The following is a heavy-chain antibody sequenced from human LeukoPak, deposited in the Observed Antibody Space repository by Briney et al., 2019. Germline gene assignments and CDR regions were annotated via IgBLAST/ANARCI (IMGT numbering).Heavy chain of an antibody. Sequence: GGSLRLSCAASGFTFSSYSMNWVRQAPGKGLEWVSSISSSSSYIYYADSVKGRFTISRDNAKNSLYLQMNSLRAEDTAVYYCARDRMAGVNWFDPWGQGTLVTVSS. J-gene: IGHJ5*02. D-gene: IGHD5-24*01. CDR2: ISSSSSYI. V-gene: IGHV3-21*01. CDR3: ARDRMAGVNWFDP. CDR1: GFTFSSYS.